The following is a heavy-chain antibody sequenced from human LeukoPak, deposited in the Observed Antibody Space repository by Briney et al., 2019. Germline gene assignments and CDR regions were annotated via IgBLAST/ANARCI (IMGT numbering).Heavy chain of an antibody. V-gene: IGHV3-23*01. CDR1: GFTFNAYA. J-gene: IGHJ4*02. Sequence: PGRSLRLSCAVSGFTFNAYAMSWVRQAPGRGLEWVSVISGSGVTHYADSVKGRFTISRDNSKNTLYLQMSSLRAEDTAVYHCAKGRGSGAYYAAFDYWGQGTLVTVSS. D-gene: IGHD3-22*01. CDR2: ISGSGVT. CDR3: AKGRGSGAYYAAFDY.